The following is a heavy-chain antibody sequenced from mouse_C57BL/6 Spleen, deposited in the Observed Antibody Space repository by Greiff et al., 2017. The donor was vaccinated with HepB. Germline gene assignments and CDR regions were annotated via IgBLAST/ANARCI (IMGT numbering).Heavy chain of an antibody. CDR1: GYTFTSYW. CDR3: ARGKGGSSWGSYWYFDV. Sequence: QVQLQQPGAELVKPGASVKLSCKASGYTFTSYWMHWVKQRPGRGLEWIGRIDPNSGGTKYNEKFKSKATLTVDKPSSTAYMQLSSLTSEDSAVYYCARGKGGSSWGSYWYFDVWGTGTTVTVSS. D-gene: IGHD1-1*01. V-gene: IGHV1-72*01. CDR2: IDPNSGGT. J-gene: IGHJ1*03.